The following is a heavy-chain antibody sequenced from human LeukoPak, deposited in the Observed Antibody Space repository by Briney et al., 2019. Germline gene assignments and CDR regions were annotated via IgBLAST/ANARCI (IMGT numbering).Heavy chain of an antibody. V-gene: IGHV3-13*01. CDR3: ARVAKERVGGVYYFDY. CDR2: IGIAGDT. D-gene: IGHD1-1*01. Sequence: PGGSLRLSCAASGFTFSDYDMHWVRQATGKGLEWVSAIGIAGDTYYTGSVKGRFTISRENAKNSSYLQMNSLRAGDTAVYYCARVAKERVGGVYYFDYWGQGALVTVSS. CDR1: GFTFSDYD. J-gene: IGHJ4*02.